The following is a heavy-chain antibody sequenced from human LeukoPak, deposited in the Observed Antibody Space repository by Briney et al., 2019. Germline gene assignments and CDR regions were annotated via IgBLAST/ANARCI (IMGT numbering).Heavy chain of an antibody. D-gene: IGHD3-16*01. CDR3: AGRGSPPGFYYYMDV. CDR1: GYRFTSYW. J-gene: IGHJ6*03. V-gene: IGHV5-51*01. CDR2: IYPGDSDT. Sequence: GESLKISFKGSGYRFTSYWIGWVRPMPGKGLEWMGIIYPGDSDTRYSPSFQGQVTISADKSISTAYLQWSSLKASDTAMYYCAGRGSPPGFYYYMDVWGKGTTVTVSS.